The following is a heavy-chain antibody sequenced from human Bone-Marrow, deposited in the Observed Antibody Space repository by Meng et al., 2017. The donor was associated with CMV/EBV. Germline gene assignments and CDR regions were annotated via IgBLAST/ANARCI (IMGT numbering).Heavy chain of an antibody. D-gene: IGHD1-26*01. CDR2: IYYSGST. CDR1: GGSISSYY. J-gene: IGHJ4*02. Sequence: SETLSLTCTASGGSISSYYWSWIRQPPGKGLEWIGYIYYSGSTNYNPSLKSRVTISVDTSKNQFSLKLSSVTAADTAVYYCARDLGGSYPNWGQGTLVTVSS. V-gene: IGHV4-59*01. CDR3: ARDLGGSYPN.